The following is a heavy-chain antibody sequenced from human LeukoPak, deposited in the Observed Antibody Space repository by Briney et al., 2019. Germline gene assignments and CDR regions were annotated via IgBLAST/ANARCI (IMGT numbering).Heavy chain of an antibody. CDR3: ARGRYDYIWGSYREPLFDY. CDR1: GGFFSGYY. V-gene: IGHV4-34*01. CDR2: INHSGST. D-gene: IGHD3-16*02. Sequence: PSETLSLTCAVYGGFFSGYYWSWIRQPPGKGLEWIGEINHSGSTNYNPSLKSRVTISVDTSKNQFSLKLSSVTAADTAVYYCARGRYDYIWGSYREPLFDYWGQGALVTVSS. J-gene: IGHJ4*02.